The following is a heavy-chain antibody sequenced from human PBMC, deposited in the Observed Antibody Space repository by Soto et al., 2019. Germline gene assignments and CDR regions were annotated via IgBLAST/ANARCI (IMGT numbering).Heavy chain of an antibody. D-gene: IGHD2-2*01. CDR1: GYSFTSYW. V-gene: IGHV5-51*01. CDR2: IYPGDSDT. Sequence: GESLKISCKGSGYSFTSYWIGWVRQMPWKGLEWMGIIYPGDSDTRYSPSFQGQVTISADKSISTAYLQWSSLKASDTAMYYCARQGCSSTSCYADYYYYYGMDVWGQGTTVTVSS. CDR3: ARQGCSSTSCYADYYYYYGMDV. J-gene: IGHJ6*02.